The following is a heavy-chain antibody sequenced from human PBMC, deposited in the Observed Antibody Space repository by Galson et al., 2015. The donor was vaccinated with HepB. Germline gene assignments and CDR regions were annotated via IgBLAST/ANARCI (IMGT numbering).Heavy chain of an antibody. D-gene: IGHD2-15*01. CDR2: IIPILGIA. Sequence: SVKVSCKASGGTFSSYAISWVRQAPGQGLEWMGGIIPILGIANYAQKFQGRVTITADKSTSTAYMELSSLRSEDTAVYYCARDGRYCSGGGSCYGADYWGQGTLVTVSS. V-gene: IGHV1-69*10. CDR3: ARDGRYCSGGGSCYGADY. J-gene: IGHJ4*02. CDR1: GGTFSSYA.